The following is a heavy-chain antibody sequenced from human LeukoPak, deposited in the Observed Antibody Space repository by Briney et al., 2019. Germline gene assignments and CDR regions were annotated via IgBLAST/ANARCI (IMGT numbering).Heavy chain of an antibody. CDR3: AGGNYYDMDV. CDR1: GFTFSSYW. CDR2: INSDGTYT. J-gene: IGHJ6*04. Sequence: GGSLRLSCVASGFTFSSYWMHWVRQPPGKGLVWVSRINSDGTYTTYADSVKGRFTISRDNAKNTLYLQMNSLRAEDTAVYYCAGGNYYDMDVWGKGTTVTVSS. V-gene: IGHV3-74*01.